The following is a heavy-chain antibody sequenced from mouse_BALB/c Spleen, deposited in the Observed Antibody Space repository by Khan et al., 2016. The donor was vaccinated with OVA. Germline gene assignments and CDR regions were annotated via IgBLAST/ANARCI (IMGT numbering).Heavy chain of an antibody. V-gene: IGHV1-7*01. Sequence: QVQLKQSGAELAKPGASVKMSCKASGYTFTKYWMHWVKQRPGQGLEWIGYINPSTGYTEYNQKFKDKATLTADKSSSTVYMQLSSLTSEDSAVYYCVNHGSSSAWFTYWGQGTLVTVSA. CDR3: VNHGSSSAWFTY. D-gene: IGHD1-1*01. CDR2: INPSTGYT. CDR1: GYTFTKYW. J-gene: IGHJ3*01.